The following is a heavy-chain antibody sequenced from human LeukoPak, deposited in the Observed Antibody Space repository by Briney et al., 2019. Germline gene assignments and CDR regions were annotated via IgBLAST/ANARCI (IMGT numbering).Heavy chain of an antibody. CDR1: GFSFSSFS. CDR2: ISGGSSFT. D-gene: IGHD3-3*01. J-gene: IGHJ4*02. CDR3: ARDERLLSFLK. Sequence: PGGSLRLSCAASGFSFSSFSMNWVRQAPGKGLEWVSYISGGSSFTYYVDSVKGRFTISRDNSKNTLYLQMNSLRAEDTAIYYCARDERLLSFLKWGQGTLVTVSS. V-gene: IGHV3-21*04.